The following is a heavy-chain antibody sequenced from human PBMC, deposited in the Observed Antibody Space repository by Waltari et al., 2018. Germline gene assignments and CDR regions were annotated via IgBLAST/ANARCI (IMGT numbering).Heavy chain of an antibody. CDR2: IYYSWSS. J-gene: IGHJ4*02. V-gene: IGHV4-31*03. CDR3: ARLYGSGANYFDY. CDR1: GASITNDNYY. D-gene: IGHD3-10*01. Sequence: QVQLQESGPGLVKPSETLSLTCTVSGASITNDNYYWSWIRQHPGKGLEWIAYIYYSWSSYYNPSLKSRVAISVDTFKKQFSLKVTSVTAADTAVYYCARLYGSGANYFDYWGQGTLVSVSS.